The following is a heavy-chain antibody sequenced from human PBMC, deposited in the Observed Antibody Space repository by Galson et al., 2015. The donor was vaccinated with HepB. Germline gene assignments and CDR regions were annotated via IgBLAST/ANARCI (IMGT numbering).Heavy chain of an antibody. CDR3: AKVSGYCSGGSCYYFDY. CDR2: IGGSGGST. Sequence: SLRLSCAASGFTFSSYAMHWVRQAPGKGLEWVSAIGGSGGSTYYADSVKGRFTISRDNSKNTLYLQMNSLRAEDTAVYYCAKVSGYCSGGSCYYFDYWGQGTLVTVSS. J-gene: IGHJ4*02. CDR1: GFTFSSYA. V-gene: IGHV3-23*01. D-gene: IGHD2-15*01.